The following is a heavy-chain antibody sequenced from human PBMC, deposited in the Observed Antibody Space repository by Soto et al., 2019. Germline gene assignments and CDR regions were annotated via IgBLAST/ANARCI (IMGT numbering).Heavy chain of an antibody. V-gene: IGHV1-2*04. CDR2: INPNSGGT. CDR1: GYTFTGYY. Sequence: ASVKVSCKASGYTFTGYYMHWVRQAPGQGLEWMGWINPNSGGTNYAQKFQGWVTMTRDTSISTAYMELSRLRSDDTAVYYCARGGSYFSGSYYYGMDVWGQGTTVTVS. D-gene: IGHD1-26*01. CDR3: ARGGSYFSGSYYYGMDV. J-gene: IGHJ6*02.